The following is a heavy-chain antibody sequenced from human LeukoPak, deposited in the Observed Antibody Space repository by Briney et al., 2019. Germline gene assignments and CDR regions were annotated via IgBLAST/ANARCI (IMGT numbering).Heavy chain of an antibody. J-gene: IGHJ6*03. V-gene: IGHV3-74*01. D-gene: IGHD3-10*01. CDR1: GFTFSSYW. Sequence: TGGSLRLSCAASGFTFSSYWMHWVRQAPGKGLVWVSRINSDGSSTSYADSVKGRFTISRDNAKNTLYLQMNSLRAEDTAVYYCASGHYGSGSYYNLYYYYYMDVWGKGTTVNVSS. CDR3: ASGHYGSGSYYNLYYYYYMDV. CDR2: INSDGSST.